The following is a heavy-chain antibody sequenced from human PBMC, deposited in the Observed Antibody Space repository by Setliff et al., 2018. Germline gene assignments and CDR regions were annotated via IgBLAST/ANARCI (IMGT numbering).Heavy chain of an antibody. CDR2: INHSGST. CDR1: GGSFSGYY. D-gene: IGHD4-4*01. V-gene: IGHV4-34*01. Sequence: SETLSLTCAVYGGSFSGYYWSWIRQPPGKGPEWIGEINHSGSTNYNPSLKSRVTISVDTSKNQFSLKLSSVTAADTAVYYCARGSNSIFYWFDPWGQGTLVTVSS. J-gene: IGHJ5*02. CDR3: ARGSNSIFYWFDP.